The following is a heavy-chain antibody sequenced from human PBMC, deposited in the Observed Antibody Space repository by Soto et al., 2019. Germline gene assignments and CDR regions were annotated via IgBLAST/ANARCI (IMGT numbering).Heavy chain of an antibody. CDR2: IYNDGTT. D-gene: IGHD3-10*01. J-gene: IGHJ6*02. CDR1: GLSVRNNY. V-gene: IGHV3-53*01. Sequence: GGSLRLSCTASGLSVRNNYMSWVRQAPGMGLEWVSVIYNDGTTYYADSVKGRFTLSRDTSKNTLSLQMDSLRAEDTAVYYCVRPLPSGRNYGMDVWGQGTTVTVSS. CDR3: VRPLPSGRNYGMDV.